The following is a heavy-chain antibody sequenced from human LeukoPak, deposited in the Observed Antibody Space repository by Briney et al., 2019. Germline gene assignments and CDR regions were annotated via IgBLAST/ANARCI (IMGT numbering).Heavy chain of an antibody. V-gene: IGHV3-7*01. CDR3: ARIGYSSSSFDY. Sequence: GGSLRLSCAASGFTVSSNYMSWVRQAPGKGLEWVANIKQDGSVKYYVDSLKGRFTISRDNAKNSVYLQMNSLRAEDTAVYHCARIGYSSSSFDYWGQGTLVTVSS. D-gene: IGHD6-13*01. J-gene: IGHJ4*02. CDR1: GFTVSSNY. CDR2: IKQDGSVK.